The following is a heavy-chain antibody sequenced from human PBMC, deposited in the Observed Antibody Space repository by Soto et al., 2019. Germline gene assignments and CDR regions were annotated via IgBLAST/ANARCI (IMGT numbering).Heavy chain of an antibody. Sequence: QVQLQESGPGLVKPSQTVSLTCTVSGGSISSGDYRWNWIRQHPGKGLEWIGYTYYSGSTYYNPSLKSAVSLSADTSTKPFSLKMSTVTAADTAVYYCARVHESTLFGRGPNYHGVDVWGPGTAVIVSS. CDR3: ARVHESTLFGRGPNYHGVDV. V-gene: IGHV4-31*01. D-gene: IGHD3-3*01. CDR2: TYYSGST. CDR1: GGSISSGDYR. J-gene: IGHJ6*02.